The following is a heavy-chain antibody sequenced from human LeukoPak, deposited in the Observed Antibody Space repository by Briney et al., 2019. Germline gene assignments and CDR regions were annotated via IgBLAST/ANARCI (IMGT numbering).Heavy chain of an antibody. CDR1: GFTFTNAW. CDR2: ISGSGGST. J-gene: IGHJ6*02. CDR3: AKIDDYGMDV. V-gene: IGHV3-23*01. Sequence: GASLRLSCAASGFTFTNAWMHWVRQAPGKGLEWVSAISGSGGSTYYADSVKGRFTISRDNSKNTLYLQMNSLRAEDTAVYYCAKIDDYGMDVWGQGTTVTVSS.